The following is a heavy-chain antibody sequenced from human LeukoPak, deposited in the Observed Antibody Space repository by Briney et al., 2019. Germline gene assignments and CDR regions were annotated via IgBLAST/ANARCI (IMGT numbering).Heavy chain of an antibody. Sequence: ASVKVSCKASGYTFTTYSLAWVRQAPGQSLEWIGWISVNNGGTNYTQSFQDRVTLTRDTSTNTAYLELRSLRSDDTAIIYCATATQPRGYFLHWGQGTLVTVSS. CDR2: ISVNNGGT. J-gene: IGHJ1*01. D-gene: IGHD2-2*01. CDR1: GYTFTTYS. CDR3: ATATQPRGYFLH. V-gene: IGHV1-18*01.